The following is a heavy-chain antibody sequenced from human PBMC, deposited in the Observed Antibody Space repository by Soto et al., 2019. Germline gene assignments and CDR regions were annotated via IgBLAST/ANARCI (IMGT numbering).Heavy chain of an antibody. Sequence: EEQLLESGGGLVQPGGSLRLSCVASGFTFSSYAMSWVRQAPGKGLEWVSAISGSGGVTYYPDSVKGRFTISRDNSRNTLYLQTNSLSAEDTAVYFCAKLGFVTVSYYGLDVWGQGTTVTVSS. CDR3: AKLGFVTVSYYGLDV. CDR2: ISGSGGVT. CDR1: GFTFSSYA. J-gene: IGHJ6*02. D-gene: IGHD2-8*01. V-gene: IGHV3-23*01.